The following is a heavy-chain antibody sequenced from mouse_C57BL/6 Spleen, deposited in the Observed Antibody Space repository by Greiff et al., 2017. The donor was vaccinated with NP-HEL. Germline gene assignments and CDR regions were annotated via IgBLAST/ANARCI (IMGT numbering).Heavy chain of an antibody. Sequence: QVQLKQSGAELVKPGASVKLSCKASGYTFTSYWMHWVKQRPGQGLEWIGMIHPNSGSTNYNEKFKSKATLTVDKSSSTAYMQLSSLTSEDSAVYYCARSLYYYGSSYYFDYWGQGTTLTVSS. CDR1: GYTFTSYW. CDR3: ARSLYYYGSSYYFDY. V-gene: IGHV1-64*01. CDR2: IHPNSGST. D-gene: IGHD1-1*01. J-gene: IGHJ2*01.